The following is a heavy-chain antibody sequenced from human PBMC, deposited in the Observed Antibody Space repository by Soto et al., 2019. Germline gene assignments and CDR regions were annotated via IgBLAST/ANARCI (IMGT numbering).Heavy chain of an antibody. CDR1: GDSISSGTYY. CDR2: MHYSGYT. CDR3: TGEQYASSWT. J-gene: IGHJ5*02. V-gene: IGHV4-39*02. Sequence: SETLSLTCTVSGDSISSGTYYWAWVRQPPGKGLEWIGSMHYSGYTFYSPSLRSRVALSVDTSKNQFSLNVASVSSADTAVYYCTGEQYASSWTWGQGTLVTVSS. D-gene: IGHD6-13*01.